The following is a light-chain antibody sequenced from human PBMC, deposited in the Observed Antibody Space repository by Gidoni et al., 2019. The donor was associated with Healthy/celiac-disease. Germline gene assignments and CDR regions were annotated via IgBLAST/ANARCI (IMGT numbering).Light chain of an antibody. V-gene: IGKV4-1*01. CDR2: WAS. CDR3: QQYYSTPPT. J-gene: IGKJ2*01. CDR1: QSVLYSSNNKNY. Sequence: DIVMPQSPDSLAVSLGERAPINCKSSQSVLYSSNNKNYLAWYQQKPGQPPKLLIYWASTRESGVPDRFSGSGSGTEFTLTISSLQAEDVAVYYCQQYYSTPPTFGQGTKLEIK.